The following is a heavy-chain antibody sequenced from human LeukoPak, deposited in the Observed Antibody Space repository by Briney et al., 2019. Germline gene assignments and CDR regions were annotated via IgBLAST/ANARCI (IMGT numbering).Heavy chain of an antibody. J-gene: IGHJ3*02. Sequence: GGSLRLSCAASGFTFSSYAMSWVRQAPGKGLEWVSAISGSGGSTYYADSVKGRFTISRDNSKNTLYLQMNSLRVEDTAVYYCAKAGYCGGDCRFQNAAFDIWGQGPMVTVSS. CDR2: ISGSGGST. V-gene: IGHV3-23*01. D-gene: IGHD2-21*02. CDR3: AKAGYCGGDCRFQNAAFDI. CDR1: GFTFSSYA.